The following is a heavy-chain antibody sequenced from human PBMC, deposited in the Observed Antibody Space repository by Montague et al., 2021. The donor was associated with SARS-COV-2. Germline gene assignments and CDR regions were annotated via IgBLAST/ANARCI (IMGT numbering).Heavy chain of an antibody. CDR3: ARDRPESWRISPGLAGLFATVVHSASGMDV. D-gene: IGHD3-10*02. CDR1: GDSIRSSGYY. V-gene: IGHV4-39*07. J-gene: IGHJ6*02. Sequence: SETLSLTCSVSGDSIRSSGYYWGWIRQPPGKGLEWIGTVQTSGTSNYNPSLRSRITMSIDTSRNQFSLEVRSVTAADTAVYFCARDRPESWRISPGLAGLFATVVHSASGMDVWGQGTTVTVS. CDR2: VQTSGTS.